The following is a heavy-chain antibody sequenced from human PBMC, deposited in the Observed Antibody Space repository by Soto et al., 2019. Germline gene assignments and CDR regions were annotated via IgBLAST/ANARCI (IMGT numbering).Heavy chain of an antibody. CDR2: INPNSGGT. CDR1: GYTFTGYY. CDR3: ARDNGGQSANFIFDN. D-gene: IGHD7-27*01. J-gene: IGHJ4*02. Sequence: SAEVTCKASGYTFTGYYMHWVRQAHGQGLEWMGWINPNSGGTNYAQKFQGRVTMTRDTSISTAYMELSRLRSDDTAVYYCARDNGGQSANFIFDNWGQGTPVTVSS. V-gene: IGHV1-2*02.